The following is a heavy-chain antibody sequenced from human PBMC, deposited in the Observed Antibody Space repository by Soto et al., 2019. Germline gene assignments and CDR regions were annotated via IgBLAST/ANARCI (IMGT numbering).Heavy chain of an antibody. V-gene: IGHV3-15*07. D-gene: IGHD1-26*01. CDR1: GFNFINAW. CDR2: IKSKTDGGTT. J-gene: IGHJ6*02. Sequence: EVQLVESGGGLVEPGGSLRLSCAASGFNFINAWMHWVRQAPGKGLEWVGRIKSKTDGGTTDDAAPVKGRLIISRDDSKNTLYLQINSRKMEDTAVYYCSALGVWGQGTTVTVSS. CDR3: SALGV.